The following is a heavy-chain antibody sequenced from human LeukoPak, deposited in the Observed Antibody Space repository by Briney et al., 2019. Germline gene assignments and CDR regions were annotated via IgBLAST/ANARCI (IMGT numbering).Heavy chain of an antibody. Sequence: GGSLRLSCAASGFTFNDYTMHWVRQAPGKGLEWVSGISWSSSSIRYADSVKGRFTISRDNSKNTLYLQMNSLRAEDTAVYYCAKVGRVVGAALVLGPEYYFDYWGQGTLVTVSS. V-gene: IGHV3-9*01. CDR3: AKVGRVVGAALVLGPEYYFDY. J-gene: IGHJ4*02. CDR1: GFTFNDYT. CDR2: ISWSSSSI. D-gene: IGHD1-26*01.